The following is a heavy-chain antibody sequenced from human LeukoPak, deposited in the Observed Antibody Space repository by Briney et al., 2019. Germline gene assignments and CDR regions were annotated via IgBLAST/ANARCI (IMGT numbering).Heavy chain of an antibody. CDR1: GYTFTGYY. V-gene: IGHV1-18*04. Sequence: ASVKVSCKASGYTFTGYYMHWVRQAPGQGLEWMGWISAYNGNTNYAQKVQDRVTMTTDTSTSTAYMELRSLRSDDTAVYYCARAVGSSSSYYYGMDVWGQGTTVTVSS. D-gene: IGHD6-6*01. CDR2: ISAYNGNT. CDR3: ARAVGSSSSYYYGMDV. J-gene: IGHJ6*02.